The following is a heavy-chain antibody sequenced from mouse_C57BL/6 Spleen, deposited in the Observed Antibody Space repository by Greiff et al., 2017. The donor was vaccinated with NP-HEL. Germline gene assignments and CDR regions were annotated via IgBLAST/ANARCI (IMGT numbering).Heavy chain of an antibody. CDR1: GFTFSDYG. J-gene: IGHJ3*01. V-gene: IGHV5-17*01. CDR2: ISSGSSTI. Sequence: EVKVVESGGGLVKPGGSLKLSCAASGFTFSDYGMHWVRQAPEKGLEWVAYISSGSSTIYYADTVKGRFTISRDNAKNTLFLQMTSLRSEDTAMYYCARFYSNSWFAYWGQGTLVTVSA. CDR3: ARFYSNSWFAY. D-gene: IGHD2-5*01.